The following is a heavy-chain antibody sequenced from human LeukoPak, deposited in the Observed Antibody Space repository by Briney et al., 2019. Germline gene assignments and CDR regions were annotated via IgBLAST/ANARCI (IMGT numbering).Heavy chain of an antibody. Sequence: SGTLSLTCTVSGGSISSYYWRWIRQPPGKGLEWVGYIYYNGSNNYNPSSKSRDTISVDTSITKFSLKLSTVPAADTAVYYCARKHVSRYYDSSGYYRHRPYDAFDIWGQGTMVTVSS. D-gene: IGHD3-22*01. V-gene: IGHV4-59*08. CDR2: IYYNGSN. J-gene: IGHJ3*02. CDR1: GGSISSYY. CDR3: ARKHVSRYYDSSGYYRHRPYDAFDI.